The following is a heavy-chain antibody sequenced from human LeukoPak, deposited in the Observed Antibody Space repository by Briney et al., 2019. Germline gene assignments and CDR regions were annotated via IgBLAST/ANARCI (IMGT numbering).Heavy chain of an antibody. J-gene: IGHJ6*03. CDR2: IYYSGST. CDR1: GASISSYY. V-gene: IGHV4-59*01. D-gene: IGHD2-15*01. Sequence: SETLSLTCTVSGASISSYYWSWIRQPPGKGLEWIGYIYYSGSTNYNPSLKSRVTISVDTSKNQFSLKLSSVTAADTAVYYCARERGETVAATHYYYYYMDVWGKGTTVTISS. CDR3: ARERGETVAATHYYYYYMDV.